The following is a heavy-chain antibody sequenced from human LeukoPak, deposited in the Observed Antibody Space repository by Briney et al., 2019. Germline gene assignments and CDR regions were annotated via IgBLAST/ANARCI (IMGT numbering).Heavy chain of an antibody. CDR3: ARGGGYDSSGYYLLTDAFDI. CDR1: GGSFSGYY. V-gene: IGHV4-34*01. CDR2: INHSGST. Sequence: SETLSFTCAVYGGSFSGYYWSWIRQPPGKGLEWIGEINHSGSTNYNPSLKSRVTISVDTSKNQFSLKLSSVTAADTAVYYCARGGGYDSSGYYLLTDAFDIWGQGTMVTVSS. D-gene: IGHD3-22*01. J-gene: IGHJ3*02.